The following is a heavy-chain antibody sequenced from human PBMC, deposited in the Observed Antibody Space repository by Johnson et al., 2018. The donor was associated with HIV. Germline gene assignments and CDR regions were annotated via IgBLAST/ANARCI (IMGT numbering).Heavy chain of an antibody. CDR3: ATRDPTHRPGVFDI. CDR1: GFTFSSYA. CDR2: ISYDGSNK. V-gene: IGHV3-30-3*01. Sequence: QMQLVESGGGVVQPGRSLRLSCAASGFTFSSYAMHWVRQAPGKGLEWVAVISYDGSNKYYADSVKGRFTISRDNSKNTLYLQMNSLRAEDTAVYYCATRDPTHRPGVFDIWGQGTMVIVSS. D-gene: IGHD1-14*01. J-gene: IGHJ3*02.